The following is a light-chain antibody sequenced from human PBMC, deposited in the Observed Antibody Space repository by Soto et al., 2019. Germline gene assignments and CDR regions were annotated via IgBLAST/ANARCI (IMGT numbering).Light chain of an antibody. Sequence: EIVMTQSPATLSVSPGERATLSCRASQSVSSNLAWYQQKPGQAPRLLIYGASIRATGIPARFSGSGSGTEFTLTISSLQSEDFAVYYCQQHNNWLRTFGQGTKVEIK. CDR3: QQHNNWLRT. CDR1: QSVSSN. CDR2: GAS. V-gene: IGKV3D-15*01. J-gene: IGKJ1*01.